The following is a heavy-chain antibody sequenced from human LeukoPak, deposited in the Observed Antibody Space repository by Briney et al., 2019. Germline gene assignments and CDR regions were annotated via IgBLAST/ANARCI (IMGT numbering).Heavy chain of an antibody. J-gene: IGHJ4*02. CDR3: ARDPEWLQLSHFDY. Sequence: GGSLRLSCAASGFTFSSYTMSWVRQAPGKGLEWVSTITTSDGNTYYADSVKGRFTISRDNSKNTLYLQMNSLRAEDTAVYYCARDPEWLQLSHFDYWGQGTLVTVSS. V-gene: IGHV3-23*01. CDR2: ITTSDGNT. CDR1: GFTFSSYT. D-gene: IGHD5-12*01.